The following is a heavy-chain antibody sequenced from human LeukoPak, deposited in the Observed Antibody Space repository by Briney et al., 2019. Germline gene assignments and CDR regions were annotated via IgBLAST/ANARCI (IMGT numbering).Heavy chain of an antibody. CDR1: GYTFIRYG. Sequence: ASVKVSCKASGYTFIRYGINWVRQAPGQGLVWMGWITAYNGNTNYAQKLQGRVTMTTDTSTSTAYMELRSLRSDDTAVYYCAIGSAVFDFDYWGQGTLVTVSS. J-gene: IGHJ4*02. D-gene: IGHD2-2*03. CDR2: ITAYNGNT. CDR3: AIGSAVFDFDY. V-gene: IGHV1-18*01.